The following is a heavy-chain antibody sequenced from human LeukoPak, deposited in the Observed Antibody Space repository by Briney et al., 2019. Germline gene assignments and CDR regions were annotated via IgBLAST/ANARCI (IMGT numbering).Heavy chain of an antibody. D-gene: IGHD3-10*01. CDR1: GGSFSGYY. J-gene: IGHJ6*03. CDR2: INHSGST. CDR3: ARVYRERITMVRGVIILYYMDV. Sequence: SETLSLTSAVYGGSFSGYYWSWIRQPPGKGLEWIGEINHSGSTNYNPSLKSRVTISVDTSKNQFSLKLSSVTAADTAVYYCARVYRERITMVRGVIILYYMDVWGKGTTVTVSS. V-gene: IGHV4-34*01.